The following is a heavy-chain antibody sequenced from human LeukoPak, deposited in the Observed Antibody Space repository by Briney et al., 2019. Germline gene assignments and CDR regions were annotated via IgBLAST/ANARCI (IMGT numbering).Heavy chain of an antibody. V-gene: IGHV4-59*01. CDR2: IDYSGST. CDR3: ARVGAAAGTSFDY. CDR1: GGSISTYY. Sequence: PSETLSLTCTVSGGSISTYYWSWIRQSPGNGLEWIGYIDYSGSTKYNPSLKSRVTLSIDTSKNQFSLKLSSVTAADTAVYYCARVGAAAGTSFDYWGQGTLVTVSS. J-gene: IGHJ4*02. D-gene: IGHD6-13*01.